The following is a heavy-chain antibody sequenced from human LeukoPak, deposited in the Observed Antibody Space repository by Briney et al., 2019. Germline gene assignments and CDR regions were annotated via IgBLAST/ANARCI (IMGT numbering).Heavy chain of an antibody. V-gene: IGHV4-31*03. D-gene: IGHD6-13*01. J-gene: IGHJ5*02. CDR1: GGSISRGAYY. CDR2: IHYSGST. CDR3: ARDLAAVSWFDP. Sequence: PSQTLSLTCTVSGGSISRGAYYWSWIRQHPGKGLEWIGYIHYSGSTYYNPSLKSRLIISVDTSKNQFSLNLTSVTAADTAVYYCARDLAAVSWFDPWGQGTLVTVSS.